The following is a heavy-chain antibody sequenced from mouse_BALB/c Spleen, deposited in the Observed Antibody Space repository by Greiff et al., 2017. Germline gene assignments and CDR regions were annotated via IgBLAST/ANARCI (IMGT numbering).Heavy chain of an antibody. CDR3: AREDGNPSYAMDY. D-gene: IGHD2-1*01. CDR2: ISSGGST. CDR1: GFTFSSYA. Sequence: EVQGVESGGGLVKPGGSLKLSCAASGFTFSSYAMSWVRQTPEKRLEWVASISSGGSTYYPDSVKGRFTISRDNARNILYLQMSSLRSEDTAMYYCAREDGNPSYAMDYGGQGTSVTVSS. V-gene: IGHV5-6-5*01. J-gene: IGHJ4*01.